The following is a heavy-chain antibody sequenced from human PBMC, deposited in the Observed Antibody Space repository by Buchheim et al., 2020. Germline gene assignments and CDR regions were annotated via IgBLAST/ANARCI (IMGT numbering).Heavy chain of an antibody. V-gene: IGHV4-4*02. CDR3: AREAYDSSGYYYGDYYYYYGMDV. D-gene: IGHD3-22*01. Sequence: QVQLQESGPGLVKPSGTLSLTCAVSGGSISSSNWWSWVRQHPGKGLEWIGYIYYSGSTYYNPSLKSRVTISVDTSKNQFSLKLSSVTAADTAVYYCAREAYDSSGYYYGDYYYYYGMDVWGQGTT. CDR2: IYYSGST. J-gene: IGHJ6*02. CDR1: GGSISSSNW.